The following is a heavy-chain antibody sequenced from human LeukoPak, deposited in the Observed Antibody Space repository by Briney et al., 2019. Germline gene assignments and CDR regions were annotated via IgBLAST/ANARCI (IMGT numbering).Heavy chain of an antibody. D-gene: IGHD2/OR15-2a*01. CDR3: ANTPTSYY. J-gene: IGHJ4*02. CDR1: GFTFVNHW. Sequence: PGGSLRLSCAASGFTFVNHWMSWVRQAPEQGLEWVSSIGSDNKPHYSESVKGRFAISRDNSKSMLYLQMNSLRAEDTAVYYCANTPTSYYWGQGTLVTVSS. V-gene: IGHV3-23*05. CDR2: IGSDNKP.